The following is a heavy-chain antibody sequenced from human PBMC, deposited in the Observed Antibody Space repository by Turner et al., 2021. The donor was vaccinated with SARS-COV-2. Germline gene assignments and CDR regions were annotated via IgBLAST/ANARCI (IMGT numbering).Heavy chain of an antibody. D-gene: IGHD6-13*01. CDR1: GGSISSSSYY. CDR3: ARHWEVAAAAYLARFDP. V-gene: IGHV4-39*01. CDR2: IYYSGST. J-gene: IGHJ5*02. Sequence: QLQLQESGPGLVKPSEPLSLTCTVSGGSISSSSYYWGWIRQPPGKGLEWIGSIYYSGSTYYNPSLKSRVTISVDTSKNQFSLKLTSVTAADTAVYFCARHWEVAAAAYLARFDPWGQGTLVTVSS.